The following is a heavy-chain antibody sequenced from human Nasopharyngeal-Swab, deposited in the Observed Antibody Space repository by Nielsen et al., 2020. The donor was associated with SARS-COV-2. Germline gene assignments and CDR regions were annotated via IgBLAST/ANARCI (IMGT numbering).Heavy chain of an antibody. CDR3: ARGEDGGFDDAFDI. J-gene: IGHJ3*02. Sequence: SQTLSLTCAISGDSVSRKSAAWNWIRQSPSRGLEWLGRTYYRSKWYNDYAVSVKSRITINPDTSKNQFSLQPNSVTPEDTAVYYCARGEDGGFDDAFDIWGQGTMVTVSS. D-gene: IGHD3-10*01. CDR2: TYYRSKWYN. CDR1: GDSVSRKSAA. V-gene: IGHV6-1*01.